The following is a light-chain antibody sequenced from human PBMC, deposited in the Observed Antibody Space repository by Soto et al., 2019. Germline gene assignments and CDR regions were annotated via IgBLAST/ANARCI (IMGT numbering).Light chain of an antibody. V-gene: IGKV3-20*01. CDR2: GAS. Sequence: DTVLTQSPGTLSLSPGERATLSCRASQSVTSRFLAWYQQRPGQAPSLLIYGASNRAAGIPDRFSGSGSGTDFTLTISRLEPEDFADXFCQQYGSPPFSFGQGTK. J-gene: IGKJ2*03. CDR1: QSVTSRF. CDR3: QQYGSPPFS.